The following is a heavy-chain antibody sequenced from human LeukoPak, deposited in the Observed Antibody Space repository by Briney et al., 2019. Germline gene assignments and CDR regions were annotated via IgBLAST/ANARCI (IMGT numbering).Heavy chain of an antibody. CDR1: GGSFSGYY. D-gene: IGHD1-14*01. CDR3: ARGRNVRAAHFAFDY. Sequence: SETLSLTCAVYGGSFSGYYWSWIRQPPGKELEWIGEINHSGSTNYDPSLKSRVTISVDTSKNQFSLKLSSVTAADTAVYYCARGRNVRAAHFAFDYWGQGTLVTVSS. CDR2: INHSGST. J-gene: IGHJ4*02. V-gene: IGHV4-34*01.